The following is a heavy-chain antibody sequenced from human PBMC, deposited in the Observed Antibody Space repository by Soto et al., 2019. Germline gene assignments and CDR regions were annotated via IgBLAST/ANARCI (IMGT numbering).Heavy chain of an antibody. D-gene: IGHD1-26*01. V-gene: IGHV3-48*04. J-gene: IGHJ4*02. Sequence: GGSLRLSCAASGFTFSSYSMNWVRQAPGKGLEWVSYISSSSSTIYYADSVKGRFTISRDNAKNTLYLQMNSLRAEDTAVYYCARDLFPYTGSYLDSWGQGSLVTVSS. CDR1: GFTFSSYS. CDR2: ISSSSSTI. CDR3: ARDLFPYTGSYLDS.